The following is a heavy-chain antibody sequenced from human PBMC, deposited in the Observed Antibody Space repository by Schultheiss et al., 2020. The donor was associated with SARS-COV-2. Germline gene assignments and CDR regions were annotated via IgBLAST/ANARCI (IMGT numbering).Heavy chain of an antibody. V-gene: IGHV4-34*01. Sequence: GSLRLSCAVYGGSFSGYYWSWIRQPPGKGLEWIGEINHSGSTNYNPSLKSRVTISVDTSKNQFSLKLSSVTAADTAVYYCARSGRGSSSWGSFDYWGQGTLVTVSS. D-gene: IGHD6-13*01. J-gene: IGHJ4*02. CDR3: ARSGRGSSSWGSFDY. CDR2: INHSGST. CDR1: GGSFSGYY.